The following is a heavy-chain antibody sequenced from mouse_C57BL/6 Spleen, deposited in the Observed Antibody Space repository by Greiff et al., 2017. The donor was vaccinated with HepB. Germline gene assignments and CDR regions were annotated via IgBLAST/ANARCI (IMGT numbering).Heavy chain of an antibody. CDR1: GFTFSDYG. J-gene: IGHJ1*03. CDR3: ARRTTAWYFDV. CDR2: ISNLAYSI. Sequence: EVQGVESGGGLVQPGGSLKLSCAASGFTFSDYGMAWVRQAPRKGPEWVAFISNLAYSIYYADTVTGRFTISRENAKNTLYLEMSSLRSEDTAMYYCARRTTAWYFDVWGTGTTVTVSS. V-gene: IGHV5-15*01. D-gene: IGHD1-2*01.